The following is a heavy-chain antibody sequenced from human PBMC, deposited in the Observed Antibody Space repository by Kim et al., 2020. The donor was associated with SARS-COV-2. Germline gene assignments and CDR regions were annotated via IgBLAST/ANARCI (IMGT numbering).Heavy chain of an antibody. Sequence: GGSLRLSCAASGFTVSSNYMSWVRQAPGKGLEWVSVIYSGGSTYYADSVKGRFTISRDNSKNTLYLQMNSLRAEDTAVYYCARLEHYYDSSVPRGHFDYWGQGTLVTVSS. D-gene: IGHD3-22*01. V-gene: IGHV3-66*04. CDR1: GFTVSSNY. CDR2: IYSGGST. J-gene: IGHJ4*02. CDR3: ARLEHYYDSSVPRGHFDY.